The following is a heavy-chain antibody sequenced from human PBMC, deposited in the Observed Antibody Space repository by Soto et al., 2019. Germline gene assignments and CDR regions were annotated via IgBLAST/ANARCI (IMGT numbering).Heavy chain of an antibody. CDR2: ISPYNGYT. D-gene: IGHD3-3*01. Sequence: GASVKVSCKASGYTFTNYGPSWVRQAPGQGLEWMGWISPYNGYTNYAQKLQGRVTMTTDTSTSTAYMELRSLRSDDTAVYYCARGKDFGVVIPSKTNWFDPWGQGTLVTVSS. V-gene: IGHV1-18*01. J-gene: IGHJ5*02. CDR3: ARGKDFGVVIPSKTNWFDP. CDR1: GYTFTNYG.